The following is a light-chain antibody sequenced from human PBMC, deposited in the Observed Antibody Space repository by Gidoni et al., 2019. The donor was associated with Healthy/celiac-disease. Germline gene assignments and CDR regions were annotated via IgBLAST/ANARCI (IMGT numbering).Light chain of an antibody. CDR3: QQSYSLWT. V-gene: IGKV1-39*01. Sequence: DIQMTQSPSSLSASIGDRVTITCRASQSISSYLNWYQQKPGKAPKLIIYAAYSLQSGVPSRFSGSGSGTDFTLTISSLQPEDFATYYCQQSYSLWTFGQGTKVEIK. J-gene: IGKJ1*01. CDR2: AAY. CDR1: QSISSY.